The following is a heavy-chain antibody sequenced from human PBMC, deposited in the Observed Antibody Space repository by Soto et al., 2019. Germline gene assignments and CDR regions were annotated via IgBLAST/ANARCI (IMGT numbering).Heavy chain of an antibody. CDR3: AKVGYALITAQFNWFDS. J-gene: IGHJ5*01. CDR1: GFTFRSSI. Sequence: EVQLLESGGGLVQHGGSLRLSCAASGFTFRSSIMTWVRPAPGKGLEWVSGISGRGDSPYYADSVKGRFTISRDNSKNTLFLKMNSLRDEDTAVYYCAKVGYALITAQFNWFDSWGQGTLVTVSS. D-gene: IGHD2-8*01. V-gene: IGHV3-23*01. CDR2: ISGRGDSP.